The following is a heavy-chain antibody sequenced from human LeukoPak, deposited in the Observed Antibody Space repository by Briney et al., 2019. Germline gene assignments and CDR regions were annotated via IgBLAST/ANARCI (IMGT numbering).Heavy chain of an antibody. V-gene: IGHV4-34*01. CDR3: ARGRSITMVREVQMGY. D-gene: IGHD3-10*01. Sequence: SETLSPTCAVYGGFLRGYYWSWIRQPPGKGLEWIGEINHSGSTNYNPSLKSRVTISVDTSKNQFSLKLSSVTAADTAVYYCARGRSITMVREVQMGYWGQGSLVTVSS. CDR2: INHSGST. CDR1: GGFLRGYY. J-gene: IGHJ4*02.